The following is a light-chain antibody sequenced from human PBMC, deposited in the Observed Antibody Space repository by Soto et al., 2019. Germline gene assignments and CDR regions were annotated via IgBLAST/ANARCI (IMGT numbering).Light chain of an antibody. CDR2: GVS. V-gene: IGKV3-15*01. CDR3: QQYDKWRT. Sequence: TLLTQSPVTLSVSPGEGATLSCRASEKINSNLAWYQQKPGQAPRLLIYGVSTRAAGVPARFSGSGSGTEFTLTIRSLQSEDFAVYYCQQYDKWRTFGQGTKVEIK. J-gene: IGKJ1*01. CDR1: EKINSN.